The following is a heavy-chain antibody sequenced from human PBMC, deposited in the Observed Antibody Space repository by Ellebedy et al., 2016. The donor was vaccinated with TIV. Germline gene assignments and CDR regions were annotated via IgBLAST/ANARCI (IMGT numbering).Heavy chain of an antibody. CDR1: GFTFDDYA. Sequence: PGGSLRLSCAASGFTFDDYAMHWVRQAPGKGLEWVSGISWNSGSIGYADSVKGRFTISRDNAKNSLYLQMNSLRAEDTALYYCAKARTRLDHAFDIWGQGTMVTVSS. V-gene: IGHV3-9*01. J-gene: IGHJ3*02. CDR2: ISWNSGSI. CDR3: AKARTRLDHAFDI. D-gene: IGHD6-19*01.